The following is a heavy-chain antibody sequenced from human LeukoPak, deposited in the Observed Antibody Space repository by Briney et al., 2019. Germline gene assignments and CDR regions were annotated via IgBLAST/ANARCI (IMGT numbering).Heavy chain of an antibody. Sequence: SETLSLTCTVSGGAVNSYYWSWIRQTPGKGLEWIGYISHSGSTDYDPSLKSRVTISLDTSKNQFSLKLSSVTAADTALYYCARGFCCGENCPVFTHWGGETMVTVSS. J-gene: IGHJ4*02. V-gene: IGHV4-59*02. CDR1: GGAVNSYY. CDR3: ARGFCCGENCPVFTH. CDR2: ISHSGST. D-gene: IGHD2-15*01.